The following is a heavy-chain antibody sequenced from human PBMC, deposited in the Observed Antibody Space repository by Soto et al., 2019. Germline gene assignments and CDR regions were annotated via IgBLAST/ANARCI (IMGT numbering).Heavy chain of an antibody. CDR2: ISASGGAT. Sequence: EVELLESGGGLVQPGGSLRLSCVASRFTFTSYAMSWVRQAPGKGLEWVAAISASGGATIHADSVKGRLTISRDNSKNTLYLQMNSLRAEDTAVYYCAKDVEGGSLFRGAFDYWGQGTQVTVSP. CDR3: AKDVEGGSLFRGAFDY. J-gene: IGHJ4*02. CDR1: RFTFTSYA. D-gene: IGHD1-26*01. V-gene: IGHV3-23*01.